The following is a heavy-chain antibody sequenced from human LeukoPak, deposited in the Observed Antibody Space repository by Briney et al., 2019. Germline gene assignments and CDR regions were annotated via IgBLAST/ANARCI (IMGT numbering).Heavy chain of an antibody. V-gene: IGHV4-34*01. CDR3: ARRSRGYCSSTSCYFDY. CDR1: GGSFSGYY. CDR2: INHSGST. D-gene: IGHD2-2*01. J-gene: IGHJ4*02. Sequence: PSETLSLTCAVYGGSFSGYYWSWIRQPQGKGMEWIGEINHSGSTNYNPSLKSRVTISVDTSKNQFSLKLSSVTAADTAVYYCARRSRGYCSSTSCYFDYWGQGTLVTVSS.